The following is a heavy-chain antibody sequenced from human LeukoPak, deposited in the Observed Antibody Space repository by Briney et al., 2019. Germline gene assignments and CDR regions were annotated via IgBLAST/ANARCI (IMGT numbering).Heavy chain of an antibody. D-gene: IGHD6-6*01. Sequence: SVKVSCKASGGTFSSYAISWVRQAPGQGLEWMGRIIPILGIANYAQKFQGRVTITADKSTSTAYMELSSLRSEDTAVYYCAREESSSSRFDYWGQGTLVTVSS. CDR3: AREESSSSRFDY. CDR2: IIPILGIA. V-gene: IGHV1-69*04. CDR1: GGTFSSYA. J-gene: IGHJ4*02.